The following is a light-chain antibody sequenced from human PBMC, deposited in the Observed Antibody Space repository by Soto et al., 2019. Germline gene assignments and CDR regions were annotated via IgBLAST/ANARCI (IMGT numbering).Light chain of an antibody. V-gene: IGLV2-14*01. Sequence: QSALTQPASVSGSPGQSITISCTGTTSDVGGYDYVSWYQQHPGQAPKLLIYEVSNRPSGVSHRFSGSKSGNTASLSISGLQAEHEADSYCYSFTSGNTTYVLGNGTKVTV. CDR2: EVS. J-gene: IGLJ1*01. CDR1: TSDVGGYDY. CDR3: YSFTSGNTTYV.